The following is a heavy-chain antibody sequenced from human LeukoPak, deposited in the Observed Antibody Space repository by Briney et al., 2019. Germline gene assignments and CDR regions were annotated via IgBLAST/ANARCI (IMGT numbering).Heavy chain of an antibody. V-gene: IGHV4-59*08. J-gene: IGHJ4*02. Sequence: SETLSLTCTVSGGSINNYYWSWVRQPPGAGLEWLAYNYYTGSTNHNPSLKTRLTISVDTSKNQFSLKLNSVTAADTAVYYCARFSQYYDSPTHYLDYWGQGILVTVSS. CDR3: ARFSQYYDSPTHYLDY. CDR2: NYYTGST. D-gene: IGHD2/OR15-2a*01. CDR1: GGSINNYY.